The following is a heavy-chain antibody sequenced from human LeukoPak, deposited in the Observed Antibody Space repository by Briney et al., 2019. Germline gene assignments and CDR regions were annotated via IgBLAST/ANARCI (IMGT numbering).Heavy chain of an antibody. J-gene: IGHJ3*02. V-gene: IGHV4-30-2*01. D-gene: IGHD3-9*01. CDR1: GASISSGRSS. CDR2: VSHSGSI. CDR3: ARHNILTYDAQDYDVFDI. Sequence: SETLSLTCAVSGASISSGRSSWTWIRQPPGKGLEWIGHVSHSGSIYYNPSLKSRVTISVDRSKNQFSLKLNSVTAADTAVYYCARHNILTYDAQDYDVFDIWGQGTMVTVSS.